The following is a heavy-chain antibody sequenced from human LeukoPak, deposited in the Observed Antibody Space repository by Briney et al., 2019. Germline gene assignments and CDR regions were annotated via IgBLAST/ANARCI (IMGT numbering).Heavy chain of an antibody. CDR2: ISYDGSNK. Sequence: GGSLRLSCAASGFTFSSYGMHWVRQAPGKGLEWVAVISYDGSNKYYADSVKGRFTISRDNSKNTLYLQMNSLRAEDTAVYYCAKGGNRHYYGSGSYYQPNNWFDPWGQGTLVTVSS. J-gene: IGHJ5*02. CDR3: AKGGNRHYYGSGSYYQPNNWFDP. CDR1: GFTFSSYG. D-gene: IGHD3-10*01. V-gene: IGHV3-30*18.